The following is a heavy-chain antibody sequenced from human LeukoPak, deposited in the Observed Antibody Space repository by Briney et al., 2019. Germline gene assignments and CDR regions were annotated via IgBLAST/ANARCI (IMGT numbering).Heavy chain of an antibody. J-gene: IGHJ5*02. CDR2: ISNSGGNT. CDR3: AKKYSTGLDP. V-gene: IGHV3-23*01. D-gene: IGHD1-26*01. CDR1: GFTFRNYG. Sequence: GGSLRLSCAASGFTFRNYGMSWVRQAPGKGLEWVSAISNSGGNTYYADSVKGRFTISRDNSRNTLYLQMNSLRAEDTAVYYCAKKYSTGLDPWGQGTLVTVSS.